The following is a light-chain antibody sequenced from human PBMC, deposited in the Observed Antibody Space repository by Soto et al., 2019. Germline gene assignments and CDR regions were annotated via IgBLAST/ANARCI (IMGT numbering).Light chain of an antibody. CDR1: QDINIY. Sequence: IQMTQSHSSLFASVGDRFTITCQATQDINIYLNWYQQKPGKAPNLLIYDASNLEIGVPSRFSGSGSGTHFTFTISSLQTEDIGTYYCQQYDILPITFGRGTRLEIK. J-gene: IGKJ5*01. CDR2: DAS. V-gene: IGKV1-33*01. CDR3: QQYDILPIT.